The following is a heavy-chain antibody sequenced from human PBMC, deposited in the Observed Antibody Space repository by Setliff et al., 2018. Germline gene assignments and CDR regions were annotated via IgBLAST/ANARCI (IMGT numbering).Heavy chain of an antibody. J-gene: IGHJ6*02. CDR2: IYHSGST. CDR1: GGSISSSNW. D-gene: IGHD2-2*02. Sequence: SETLSLTCAVSGGSISSSNWWSWVRQPPGKGLEWIGEIYHSGSTNYNPSLKSRVTISVDTSKNQFSLKLSSVTAADTAVYYCARDRQYCSSTSCYTSYFYYYAMDIWGQGTTVTVSS. CDR3: ARDRQYCSSTSCYTSYFYYYAMDI. V-gene: IGHV4-4*02.